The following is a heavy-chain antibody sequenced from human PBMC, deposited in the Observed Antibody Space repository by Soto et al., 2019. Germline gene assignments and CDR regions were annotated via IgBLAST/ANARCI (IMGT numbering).Heavy chain of an antibody. CDR1: GFTFSSYS. D-gene: IGHD3-16*02. Sequence: EVQLVESGGGLVKPGGSLRLSCAASGFTFSSYSMNWVRQAPGKGLEWVSSISSSSSYIYYADSVKGRFTISRDNAKNSLYLQMNSLRAEDTAVYYCATGGYDYVWGSYRTPDYWGQGTLVTVSS. J-gene: IGHJ4*02. CDR2: ISSSSSYI. V-gene: IGHV3-21*01. CDR3: ATGGYDYVWGSYRTPDY.